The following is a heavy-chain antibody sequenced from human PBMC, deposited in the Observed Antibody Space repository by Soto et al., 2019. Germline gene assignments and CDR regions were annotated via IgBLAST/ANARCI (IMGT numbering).Heavy chain of an antibody. V-gene: IGHV1-69*01. Sequence: QVQLVQSGAEVKKPGSSVKVSCKASGGTFSSYAISWVRQAPGRGLEWMGGIIPIFGTANYAQKLQGRVTITADESTSTAYMELSSLRSEDTAVYYCARDGGYCSSTSCRGYYYYGMDVWGQGTTVTVSS. CDR3: ARDGGYCSSTSCRGYYYYGMDV. D-gene: IGHD2-2*01. CDR2: IIPIFGTA. CDR1: GGTFSSYA. J-gene: IGHJ6*02.